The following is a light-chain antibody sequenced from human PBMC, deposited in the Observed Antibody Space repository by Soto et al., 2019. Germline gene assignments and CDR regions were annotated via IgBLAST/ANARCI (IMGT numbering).Light chain of an antibody. V-gene: IGKV1-12*02. CDR1: LDVRSW. CDR3: QQANGDPWT. J-gene: IGKJ1*01. CDR2: GAS. Sequence: DIQMTQSPSSVSASVGARVTIFCRASLDVRSWLAWYQQKPGKAPNLLIYGASTLQSGVPSRFSGSGSGTDFTLTISSLQPEDFATYYCQQANGDPWTFGQGTKVEIK.